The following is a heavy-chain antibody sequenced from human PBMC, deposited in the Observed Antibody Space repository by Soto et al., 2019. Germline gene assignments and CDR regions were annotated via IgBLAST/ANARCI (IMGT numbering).Heavy chain of an antibody. CDR3: ANDMGPKAVAGDLDF. Sequence: QVQLMESGGGVVQPGRSLRLSCAASGFSFSSYGMHWVRQAPGKGLEWVAVISYDGRNKHYADSVKGRFTLSRDNSNNTLYLQMNSLRPEDTAVFYCANDMGPKAVAGDLDFWGQGTLVTVSS. V-gene: IGHV3-30*18. D-gene: IGHD6-19*01. CDR2: ISYDGRNK. J-gene: IGHJ4*02. CDR1: GFSFSSYG.